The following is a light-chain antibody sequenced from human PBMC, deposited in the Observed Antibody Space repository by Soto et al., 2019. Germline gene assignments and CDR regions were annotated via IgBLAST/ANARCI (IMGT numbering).Light chain of an antibody. CDR2: DAS. CDR3: QHYDTLPPT. Sequence: DIQMTQSPSSLSASVGDRVTITCQASQDISHNVNWYQQKPGKAPNLLIFDASKLEAGVPSRFTGSGSGTHFSFTISSLQPEDTATYYCQHYDTLPPTFDGGTKVEIK. J-gene: IGKJ4*01. V-gene: IGKV1-33*01. CDR1: QDISHN.